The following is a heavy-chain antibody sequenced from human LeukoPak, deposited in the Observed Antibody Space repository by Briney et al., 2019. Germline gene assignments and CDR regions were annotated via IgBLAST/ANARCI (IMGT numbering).Heavy chain of an antibody. J-gene: IGHJ4*02. CDR1: GGSISSYY. V-gene: IGHV4-59*01. CDR3: ARYYYDSSGPPRDYFDY. Sequence: SETLSLTCTVSGGSISSYYWSWIRQPPGKGLEWIGYIYYSGSTNYNPSLKSRVTISVDTSKNQFSLKLSSVTAADTAVYYCARYYYDSSGPPRDYFDYWGQGTLVTVSS. D-gene: IGHD3-22*01. CDR2: IYYSGST.